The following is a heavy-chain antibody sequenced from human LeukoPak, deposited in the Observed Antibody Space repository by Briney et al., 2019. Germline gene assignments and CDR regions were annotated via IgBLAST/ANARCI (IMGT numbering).Heavy chain of an antibody. CDR3: AKGMAPYGSGSLFDY. V-gene: IGHV4-38-2*02. J-gene: IGHJ4*02. CDR2: IHHSGST. Sequence: PSETLSLTCSVSGYSISSGYYWGWIRQPPGKGLEWIGSIHHSGSTYYNPSLKSRVTISVDTSKNQFSLKLSSVTAADTAVYYCAKGMAPYGSGSLFDYWGQGTLVTVSS. CDR1: GYSISSGYY. D-gene: IGHD3-10*01.